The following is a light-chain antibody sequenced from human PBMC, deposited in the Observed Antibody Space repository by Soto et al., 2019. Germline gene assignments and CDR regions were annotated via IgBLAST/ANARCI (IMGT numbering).Light chain of an antibody. CDR1: QTIINW. CDR3: QQYHTYWWT. CDR2: KAS. Sequence: DIQMTQSPSTLSESVGDRVTITCRSSQTIINWLAWYQQKPGKAPKLLIYKASTLEGEVPSRFSGSGSETEFTLTINSLQPDDSPNYYCQQYHTYWWTFGQGTKVDI. J-gene: IGKJ1*01. V-gene: IGKV1-5*03.